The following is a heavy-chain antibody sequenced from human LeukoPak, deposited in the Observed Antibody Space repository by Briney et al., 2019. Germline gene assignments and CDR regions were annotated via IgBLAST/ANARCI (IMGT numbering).Heavy chain of an antibody. CDR1: GGSISSGGYS. V-gene: IGHV4-30-2*01. CDR3: ARVLGIVVVTYYYYGMDV. Sequence: PSETLSLTCAVSGGSISSGGYSWSWIRQPPGKGLEWIGYIYHSGSTYYNPSLKSRVTISVDRSKSQFSLKLSSVTAADTAVYYCARVLGIVVVTYYYYGMDVWGQGTTVTVSS. CDR2: IYHSGST. J-gene: IGHJ6*02. D-gene: IGHD3-22*01.